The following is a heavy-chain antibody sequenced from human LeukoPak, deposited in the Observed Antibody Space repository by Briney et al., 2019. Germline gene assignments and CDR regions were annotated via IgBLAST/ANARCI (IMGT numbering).Heavy chain of an antibody. D-gene: IGHD3-22*01. V-gene: IGHV4-59*08. J-gene: IGHJ4*02. CDR1: GGSIRSYY. CDR3: ARHRRYYFDSEFDF. Sequence: SETLSLTCTVSGGSIRSYYWSWIRQPPGKELEWIGYFYYSGSTDYNPSLKSRVAISVDTSKNQFSLKLSSMTAADTAVYFCARHRRYYFDSEFDFWGQGTLVTVSS. CDR2: FYYSGST.